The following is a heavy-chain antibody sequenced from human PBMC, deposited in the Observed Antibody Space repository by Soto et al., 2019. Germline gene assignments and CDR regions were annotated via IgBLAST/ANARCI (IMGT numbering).Heavy chain of an antibody. D-gene: IGHD6-13*01. CDR2: ISSSSSYI. Sequence: EVQLVESGGGLVKPGGSLRLSCAASGFTFSSYNMNWVRQAPGKGLEWVSSISSSSSYIYYAASVKGRFTISRYNAKNALYLQMNSLRAEDTAVYYCARGLAGALDYWGQGTLVTVSS. CDR3: ARGLAGALDY. J-gene: IGHJ4*02. V-gene: IGHV3-21*02. CDR1: GFTFSSYN.